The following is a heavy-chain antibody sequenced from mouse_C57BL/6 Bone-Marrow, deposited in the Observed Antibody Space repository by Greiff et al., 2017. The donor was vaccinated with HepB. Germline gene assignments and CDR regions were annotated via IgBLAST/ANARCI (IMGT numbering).Heavy chain of an antibody. V-gene: IGHV1-81*01. Sequence: QVQLQQSGAELARPGASVKLSCKASGYTFTSYGISWVKQRTGQGLEWIGEIYPRSGNTYYNEKFKGKATLTADKSSSTAYMELRSLTSEDSAVYFCARQAVVANYFDYWGQGTTLTVSS. D-gene: IGHD1-1*01. J-gene: IGHJ2*01. CDR3: ARQAVVANYFDY. CDR2: IYPRSGNT. CDR1: GYTFTSYG.